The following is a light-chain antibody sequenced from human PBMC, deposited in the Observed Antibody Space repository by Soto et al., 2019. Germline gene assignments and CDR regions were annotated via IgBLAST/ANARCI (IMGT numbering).Light chain of an antibody. CDR1: QSISNF. CDR2: VAS. CDR3: QQIYSMPPT. Sequence: DIQMTQSPSSLSASVGDRVTITCRASQSISNFLNWYQQKPGKAPKLLISVASSLQSGVPSRFSGSGSWTDFTLTISSLQPDDFATFYCQQIYSMPPTFGGGTKVEIK. V-gene: IGKV1-39*01. J-gene: IGKJ4*01.